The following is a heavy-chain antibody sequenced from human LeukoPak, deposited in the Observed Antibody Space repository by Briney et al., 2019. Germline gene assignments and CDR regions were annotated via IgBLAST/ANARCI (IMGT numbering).Heavy chain of an antibody. CDR1: GFTFSSYW. CDR2: LKQDGSET. CDR3: VYSSGWILDY. V-gene: IGHV3-7*02. Sequence: GGSLRLSCAASGFTFSSYWMTWVRQAPGKGLEWAANLKQDGSETYYVDSVKGRFTISRDNAKNSLYLQMNSLRAEDTAVYFCVYSSGWILDYWGQGTLVTVSS. J-gene: IGHJ4*02. D-gene: IGHD6-19*01.